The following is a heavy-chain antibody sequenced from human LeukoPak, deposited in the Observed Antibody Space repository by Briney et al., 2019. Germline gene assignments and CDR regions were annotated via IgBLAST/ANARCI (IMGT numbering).Heavy chain of an antibody. CDR2: FDPEDGET. CDR1: GYTLTELS. CDR3: ATNSRVGSNWFDP. Sequence: ASVKASCKVSGYTLTELSMHWVRQAPGKGLEWMGGFDPEDGETIYAQKFQGRVTMTEDTSTDTAYMELSSLRSEDTAVYYCATNSRVGSNWFDPWGQGTLVTVSS. D-gene: IGHD4-23*01. V-gene: IGHV1-24*01. J-gene: IGHJ5*02.